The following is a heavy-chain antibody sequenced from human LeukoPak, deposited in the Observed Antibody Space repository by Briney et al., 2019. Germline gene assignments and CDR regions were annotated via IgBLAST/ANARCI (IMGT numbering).Heavy chain of an antibody. CDR2: IYGSGASI. Sequence: LPGGSLRLSCVASGFTFKSYVMNWVRPAPGKGLEWLATIYGSGASISYADSVKGRFTISRDNSNNTLYLQMNSLRAEDTAMYYCARDLGWELPAEAYWGQGILVTVSS. CDR3: ARDLGWELPAEAY. D-gene: IGHD1-26*01. CDR1: GFTFKSYV. J-gene: IGHJ4*02. V-gene: IGHV3-23*01.